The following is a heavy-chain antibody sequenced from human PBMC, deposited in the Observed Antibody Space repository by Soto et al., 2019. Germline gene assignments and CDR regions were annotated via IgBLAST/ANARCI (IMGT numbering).Heavy chain of an antibody. Sequence: QVQLVQSGAEAKKPGASVKVSCKASGYTFTSYDINWVRQATGQGLEWMGWMNPNSGNTGYAQKFQGRVSMTRNTCISRAYMELSSLRSEDTAVKYCAVVHGWCSNGVCPTGYCGEGTLDIVSS. CDR2: MNPNSGNT. J-gene: IGHJ4*02. CDR3: AVVHGWCSNGVCPTGY. D-gene: IGHD2-8*01. CDR1: GYTFTSYD. V-gene: IGHV1-8*01.